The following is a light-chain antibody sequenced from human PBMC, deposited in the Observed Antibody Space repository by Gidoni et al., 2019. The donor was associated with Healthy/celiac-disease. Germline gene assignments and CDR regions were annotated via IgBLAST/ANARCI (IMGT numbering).Light chain of an antibody. CDR2: DDS. CDR1: NIGSKS. V-gene: IGLV3-21*02. Sequence: SSVLTQTDSVSVAPGQAARITCGGNNIGSKSVHWYQQKPGQAPVLVVYDDSDRPSGIPELFSGSNSGNTATLTISRVEAGDEADYYCQVWDSSSDHYVVFGGGTKLTVL. J-gene: IGLJ2*01. CDR3: QVWDSSSDHYVV.